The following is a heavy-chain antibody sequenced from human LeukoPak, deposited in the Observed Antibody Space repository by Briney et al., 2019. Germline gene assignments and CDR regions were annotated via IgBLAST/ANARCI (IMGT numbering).Heavy chain of an antibody. J-gene: IGHJ4*02. CDR1: GFTFSSYW. D-gene: IGHD2-21*01. CDR3: ARELAYCGGDCYSGFDY. V-gene: IGHV3-7*01. CDR2: IKPDGSEK. Sequence: GGSLRLSCAASGFTFSSYWMSWVRQAPGKGLEWVANIKPDGSEKYYVDSVKGRFTISRDNAKNSLYLQINSLRAEDTAVYYCARELAYCGGDCYSGFDYWGQGTLVTVSS.